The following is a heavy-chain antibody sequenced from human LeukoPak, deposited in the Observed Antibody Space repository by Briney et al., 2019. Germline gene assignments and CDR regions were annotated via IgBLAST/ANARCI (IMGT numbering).Heavy chain of an antibody. CDR2: IYYSGST. J-gene: IGHJ4*02. Sequence: SETLSLTCTVSGGSISSSSYYWGWIRQPPGKGLEWIGSIYYSGSTYYNPSLKSRVTISVDTSKNQFSLKLSSVTAADTAVYYCARYSSGWYLSLYYFDYWGQGTLVTVSS. D-gene: IGHD6-19*01. CDR3: ARYSSGWYLSLYYFDY. V-gene: IGHV4-39*07. CDR1: GGSISSSSYY.